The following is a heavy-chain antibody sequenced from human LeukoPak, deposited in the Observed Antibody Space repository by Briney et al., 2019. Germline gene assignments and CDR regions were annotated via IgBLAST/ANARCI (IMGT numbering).Heavy chain of an antibody. CDR1: GFTFSPYS. V-gene: IGHV3-48*04. D-gene: IGHD2-2*01. CDR3: VVVERPGGYYHYYMDV. CDR2: ISGSSTTI. Sequence: GGSLRLSCAASGFTFSPYSMSWVRQAPGKGLEWVSYISGSSTTIYHADSVKGRFTISRDNAKNSLYLQMNSLRAEDTAVYYCVVVERPGGYYHYYMDVWGKGTTVTVSS. J-gene: IGHJ6*03.